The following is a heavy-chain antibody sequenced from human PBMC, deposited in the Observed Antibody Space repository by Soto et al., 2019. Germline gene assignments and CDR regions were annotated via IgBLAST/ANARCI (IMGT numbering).Heavy chain of an antibody. D-gene: IGHD4-17*01. Sequence: PGGSLRLSCAASGFTFSSYSMNWVRQAPGKGLEWVSSISSSRSYIYYADSVKGRFTISRDNAKNSLYLQMNSLRAEDTAVYYCARDVFARTDYVDYDGVNYYYYGMDVWGQGTTVTVSS. V-gene: IGHV3-21*01. CDR1: GFTFSSYS. CDR2: ISSSRSYI. CDR3: ARDVFARTDYVDYDGVNYYYYGMDV. J-gene: IGHJ6*02.